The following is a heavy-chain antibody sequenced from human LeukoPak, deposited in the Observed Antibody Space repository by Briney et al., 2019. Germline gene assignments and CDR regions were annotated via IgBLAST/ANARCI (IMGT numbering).Heavy chain of an antibody. V-gene: IGHV4-39*07. CDR1: GGSISSSSYY. J-gene: IGHJ4*02. D-gene: IGHD5-18*01. CDR3: ASEGGYSYGHDLNY. CDR2: IYYSGST. Sequence: SETLSLTCSVSGGSISSSSYYWGWIRQPPGKGLEWIGSIYYSGSTFYNPSLKSRVTISVDTSKNQFSLKLSSVTAADTAVYYCASEGGYSYGHDLNYWGQGTLVTVSS.